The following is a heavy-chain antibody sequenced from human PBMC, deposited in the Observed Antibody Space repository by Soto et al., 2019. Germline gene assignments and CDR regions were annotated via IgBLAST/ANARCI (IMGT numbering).Heavy chain of an antibody. CDR2: INHSGST. Sequence: SETLSLTCGLYGGSFSAHYWTWIRQSPGKGLEWIGEINHSGSTNYNPSLKSRLTISVDTSKNQFSLMLSSMTAADTAVYYCTGGTNAIRGITMSLDAFDIWGQGKVVTVSS. CDR3: TGGTNAIRGITMSLDAFDI. V-gene: IGHV4-34*01. CDR1: GGSFSAHY. J-gene: IGHJ3*02. D-gene: IGHD3-10*02.